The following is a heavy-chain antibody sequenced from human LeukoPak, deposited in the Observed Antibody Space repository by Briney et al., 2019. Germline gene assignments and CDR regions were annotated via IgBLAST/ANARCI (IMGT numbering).Heavy chain of an antibody. J-gene: IGHJ6*03. D-gene: IGHD1-26*01. CDR3: AKDPRGSYSRDYYYYMDV. CDR1: GFTFSSYG. V-gene: IGHV3-33*06. CDR2: IWYDGSNK. Sequence: GGSLRLSCAASGFTFSSYGMHWVRQAPGRGLEWVAVIWYDGSNKYYADSVKGRFTISRDNSKNTLYLQMNSLRAEDAAVYYCAKDPRGSYSRDYYYYMDVWGKGTTVTVSS.